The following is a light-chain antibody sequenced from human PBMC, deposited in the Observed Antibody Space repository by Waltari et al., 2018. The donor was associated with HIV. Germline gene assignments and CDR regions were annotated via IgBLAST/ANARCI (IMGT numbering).Light chain of an antibody. J-gene: IGLJ3*02. CDR2: DES. CDR1: KIGDKS. Sequence: YVLTQPPLVSVAPGQTARMTCGGTKIGDKSVHWYQQRPGQAPIVVVYDESDRPSGISERIYGCNSGNTATLIISRVEAGDEADYYCQVWDGGSDPLGVVGGWTRLTVL. V-gene: IGLV3-21*02. CDR3: QVWDGGSDPLGV.